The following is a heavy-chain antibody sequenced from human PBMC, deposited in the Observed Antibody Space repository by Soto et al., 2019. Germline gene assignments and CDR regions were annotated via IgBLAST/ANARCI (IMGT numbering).Heavy chain of an antibody. CDR3: ASRSIAAAEFDY. Sequence: PGESLKISCKGSGYSFTSYWISWVRQMPGKGLEWMGRIDPSDSYTNYSPSFQGHVTISADKSISTAYLQWSSLKASDTAMYYCASRSIAAAEFDYWGQGTLVTVSS. D-gene: IGHD6-13*01. CDR2: IDPSDSYT. V-gene: IGHV5-10-1*01. J-gene: IGHJ4*02. CDR1: GYSFTSYW.